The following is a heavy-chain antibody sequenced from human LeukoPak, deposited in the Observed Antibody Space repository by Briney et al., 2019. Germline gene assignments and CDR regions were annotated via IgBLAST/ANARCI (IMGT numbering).Heavy chain of an antibody. V-gene: IGHV3-15*01. Sequence: GGSLRLSCAASGFTFSNAWMSWVRQAPGKGLEWVGRIKSKTDGGTTDYAAPVKGRFTISRDDSKNTLYLQMNSLKTEDTAVYYCTTDLHYDILTGYYKIDYWGQGTLVTVSS. CDR1: GFTFSNAW. J-gene: IGHJ4*02. D-gene: IGHD3-9*01. CDR2: IKSKTDGGTT. CDR3: TTDLHYDILTGYYKIDY.